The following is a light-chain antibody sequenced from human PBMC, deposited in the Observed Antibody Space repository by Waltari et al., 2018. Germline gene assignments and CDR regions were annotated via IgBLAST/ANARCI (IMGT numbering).Light chain of an antibody. CDR2: EAS. V-gene: IGKV1-5*03. CDR3: QQYNRYLLT. Sequence: DIQMTQSPSTLSASVGDSVTIPCRASQSIGNSLAWYQQKPGKAPKVVIYEASSLESGVPSRFSGSGSGTDFTLTINSLQPDDFATYYCQQYNRYLLTFGGGTKVEIK. J-gene: IGKJ4*01. CDR1: QSIGNS.